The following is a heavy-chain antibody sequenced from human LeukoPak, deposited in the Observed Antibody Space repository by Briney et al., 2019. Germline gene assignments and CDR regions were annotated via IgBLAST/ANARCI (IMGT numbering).Heavy chain of an antibody. V-gene: IGHV3-21*01. CDR2: ISSSGSYI. CDR3: ARIPDTYCSSTSCYLDY. Sequence: GGSLRLSCAASGFPFSSYSMNWVRQAPGKGLEWVSSISSSGSYIYYADSVKGRFTISRDNAKNSLYLQMNSLRAEDTAVYYCARIPDTYCSSTSCYLDYWGQGTLVTVSS. J-gene: IGHJ4*02. D-gene: IGHD2-2*01. CDR1: GFPFSSYS.